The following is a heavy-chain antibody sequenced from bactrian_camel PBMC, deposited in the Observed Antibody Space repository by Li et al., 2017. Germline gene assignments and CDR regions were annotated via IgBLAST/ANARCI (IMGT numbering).Heavy chain of an antibody. J-gene: IGHJ4*01. CDR3: AADRLKCLGATWDGPVWNY. Sequence: QVQLVESGGGSAQTGGSLRLSCVVSGDHRMVAWFRQAPGTTREGVAGLGDDGSTSYAEFAEGRFTISKDSKNTFYLQMNQLKPEDTAVYYCAADRLKCLGATWDGPVWNYWGQGTQVTVS. CDR1: GDHRM. V-gene: IGHV3S53*01. CDR2: LGDDGST. D-gene: IGHD4*01.